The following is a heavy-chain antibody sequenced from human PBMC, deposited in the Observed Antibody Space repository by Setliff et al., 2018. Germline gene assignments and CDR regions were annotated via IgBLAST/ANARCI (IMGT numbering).Heavy chain of an antibody. CDR3: ANSAYLRELDY. V-gene: IGHV4-59*11. D-gene: IGHD1-26*01. CDR1: GGSITSHY. Sequence: SETLSLTCSVSGGSITSHYWSWIRQSPGKGLEWIGYIDYSGTTNYNPSLKSRVTISSDTSKRQFSLRLTSVTAADAAVYYCANSAYLRELDYWGPGTLVTVSS. CDR2: IDYSGTT. J-gene: IGHJ4*02.